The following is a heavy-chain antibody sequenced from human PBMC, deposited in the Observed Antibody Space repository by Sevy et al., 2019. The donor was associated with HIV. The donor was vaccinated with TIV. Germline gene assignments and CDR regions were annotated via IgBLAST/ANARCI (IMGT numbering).Heavy chain of an antibody. V-gene: IGHV3-30*02. CDR2: IQYDGGNK. CDR3: VKDPLISLGADLFDY. Sequence: GGSLRLSCATSGFTFNSHGMHWVRQAPGKGLERVSFIQYDGGNKNYADSVKVRFTISRDNSKNTLYLQLSSLRTEDTALYYCVKDPLISLGADLFDYWGQGTLVTVSS. D-gene: IGHD7-27*01. J-gene: IGHJ4*02. CDR1: GFTFNSHG.